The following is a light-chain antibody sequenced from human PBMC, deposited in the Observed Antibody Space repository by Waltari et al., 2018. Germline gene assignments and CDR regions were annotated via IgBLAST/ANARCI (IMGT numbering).Light chain of an antibody. V-gene: IGLV3-10*01. CDR1: ALPKNY. Sequence: SYELTQPPSVSVSPGQTARITCSGDALPKNYAYWYQQKSGQAPVLVIYEDIKRPSGIPERRSCSSSGTMATLTISGAQVEDEADYYCFSIDSSGNYRVFGGGTKLTVL. CDR3: FSIDSSGNYRV. CDR2: EDI. J-gene: IGLJ3*02.